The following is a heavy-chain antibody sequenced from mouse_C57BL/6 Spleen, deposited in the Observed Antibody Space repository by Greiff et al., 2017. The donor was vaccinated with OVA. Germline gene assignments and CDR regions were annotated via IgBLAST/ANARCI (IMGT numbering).Heavy chain of an antibody. CDR1: GFTFTDYY. CDR2: IRNKANGYTT. D-gene: IGHD4-1*01. CDR3: ARPRLTVFDY. V-gene: IGHV7-3*01. Sequence: EVKLMESGGGLVQPGGSLSLSCAASGFTFTDYYMSWVRQPPGKALEWLGFIRNKANGYTTEYSASVKGRFTISRDNSQSILYLQMNALRAEDSATYYCARPRLTVFDYWGQGTTLTVSA. J-gene: IGHJ2*01.